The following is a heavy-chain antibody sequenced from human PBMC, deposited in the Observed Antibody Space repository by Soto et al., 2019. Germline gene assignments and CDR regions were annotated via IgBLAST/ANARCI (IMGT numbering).Heavy chain of an antibody. J-gene: IGHJ4*02. V-gene: IGHV4-39*01. CDR3: ARLSIGDYDFWSGLVGY. CDR2: IYYSGST. CDR1: GGSISSSSYY. Sequence: QLQLQESGPGLVKPSETLFLTCTVSGGSISSSSYYWGWIRQPPGKGLEWIGSIYYSGSTYYNPSLKSRVTISVDTSKNQFSLKLSSVTAADTAVYYCARLSIGDYDFWSGLVGYWGQGTLVTVSS. D-gene: IGHD3-3*01.